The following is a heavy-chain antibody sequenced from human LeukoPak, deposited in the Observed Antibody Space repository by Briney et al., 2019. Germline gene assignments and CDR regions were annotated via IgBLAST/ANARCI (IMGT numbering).Heavy chain of an antibody. CDR2: INPNSGGT. CDR1: GYTFTDFY. Sequence: ASVKVSCKASGYTFTDFYMHWVRQAPGQGLEWMGWINPNSGGTNYAQKFQGRVTMTRDTSISTAYMELSRLRSDDTAVYYCARGPSGGNAFGYWGQGTLVTVSS. V-gene: IGHV1-2*02. CDR3: ARGPSGGNAFGY. J-gene: IGHJ4*02. D-gene: IGHD4-23*01.